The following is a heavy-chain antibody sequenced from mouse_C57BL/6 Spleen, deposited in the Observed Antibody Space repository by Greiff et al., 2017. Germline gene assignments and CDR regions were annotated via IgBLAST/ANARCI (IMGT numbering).Heavy chain of an antibody. Sequence: QVQLQQSGPGLVQPSQSLSITCTVSGFSLTSYGVHWVRQSPGKGLEWLGVIWRGGSTDYNAAFMSRLYSTKDNSKSQVFFKMNSLQADDTAIYYCAKNEGDYYGSSYGYFDVWGTGTTVTVSS. J-gene: IGHJ1*03. D-gene: IGHD1-1*01. CDR1: GFSLTSYG. CDR3: AKNEGDYYGSSYGYFDV. V-gene: IGHV2-5*01. CDR2: IWRGGST.